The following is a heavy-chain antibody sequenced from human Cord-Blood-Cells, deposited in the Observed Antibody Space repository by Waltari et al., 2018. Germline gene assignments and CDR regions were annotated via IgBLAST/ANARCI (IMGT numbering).Heavy chain of an antibody. V-gene: IGHV3-53*01. CDR2: IYSGGST. CDR1: GFTVSSNY. Sequence: EVQMVESGGGLIQPGGSLRLSCAPSGFTVSSNYMSWVSQAPGKGLEWVSVIYSGGSTYYADAVKGRFTISRDNSKNTLYLQMNSLRAEDTAVYYCARNRRYNWNYQEAFDIWGQGTMVTVSS. CDR3: ARNRRYNWNYQEAFDI. D-gene: IGHD1-7*01. J-gene: IGHJ3*02.